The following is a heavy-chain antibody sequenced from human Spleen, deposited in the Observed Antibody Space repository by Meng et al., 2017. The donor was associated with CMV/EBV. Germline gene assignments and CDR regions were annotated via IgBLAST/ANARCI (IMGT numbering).Heavy chain of an antibody. Sequence: SGFTVSRNSMSWVRQAPGKGLEWVSVIYSGGSTYYADSVKGRFTISRDNSKNTLYLQMNSLRAEDTAVYYCARQNPSSSWFPYYFDYWGQGTLVTVSS. D-gene: IGHD6-13*01. J-gene: IGHJ4*02. V-gene: IGHV3-53*01. CDR2: IYSGGST. CDR3: ARQNPSSSWFPYYFDY. CDR1: GFTVSRNS.